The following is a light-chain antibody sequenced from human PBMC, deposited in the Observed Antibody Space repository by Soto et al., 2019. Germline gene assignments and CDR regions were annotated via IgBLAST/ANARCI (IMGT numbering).Light chain of an antibody. CDR1: SSDVGGYNY. CDR3: SSYAGSNNLV. CDR2: EVT. J-gene: IGLJ2*01. Sequence: QSALTQPPSASGSPGQSVTISCTGTSSDVGGYNYVSWYQQYPSKAPKLMIYEVTKRPSGVPYRFSGSKSGNTATLTVSGLQAEDEADYYCSSYAGSNNLVFGGGTKVTVL. V-gene: IGLV2-8*01.